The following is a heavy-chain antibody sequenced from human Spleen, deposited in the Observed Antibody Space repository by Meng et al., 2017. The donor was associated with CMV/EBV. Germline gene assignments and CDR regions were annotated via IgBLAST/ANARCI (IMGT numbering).Heavy chain of an antibody. CDR1: GYTFTDYY. CDR3: ARDNIVTTAFDF. V-gene: IGHV1-2*02. J-gene: IGHJ4*02. D-gene: IGHD5-12*01. Sequence: ASVKVSCKASGYTFTDYYLYWVRQAPGQGLEWMGWINPNSGAIKFAQKYRGRVAMTWDTSITTAYMELNSLRSDDTAIYYCARDNIVTTAFDFWGQGTLVTSPQ. CDR2: INPNSGAI.